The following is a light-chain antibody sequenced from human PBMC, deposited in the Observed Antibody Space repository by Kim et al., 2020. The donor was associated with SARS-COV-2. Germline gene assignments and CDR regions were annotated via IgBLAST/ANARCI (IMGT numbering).Light chain of an antibody. V-gene: IGLV3-16*01. Sequence: SYELTQPPSVSVSLGQMARITCSGEALPKKYAYWYQQKPGQFPVLVIYKDGERPSGIPERFSGSSSGTIVTLTISGVQAEDEADYYCLSADSSGTYVVFGGGTQLTVL. CDR3: LSADSSGTYVV. J-gene: IGLJ2*01. CDR1: ALPKKY. CDR2: KDG.